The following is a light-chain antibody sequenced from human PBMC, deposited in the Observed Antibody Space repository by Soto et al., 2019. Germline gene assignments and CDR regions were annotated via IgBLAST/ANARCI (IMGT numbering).Light chain of an antibody. CDR1: QGIRND. J-gene: IGKJ5*01. Sequence: MTQSPSSLSASVGERVTITCRASQGIRNDLGWYQQKPGKAPKLLIYAASSLQSGVPSRFSGSGSGPDFTLNISSLQPEDSATYFCQQLNSYPQTFGQGTRLEI. V-gene: IGKV1-17*01. CDR3: QQLNSYPQT. CDR2: AAS.